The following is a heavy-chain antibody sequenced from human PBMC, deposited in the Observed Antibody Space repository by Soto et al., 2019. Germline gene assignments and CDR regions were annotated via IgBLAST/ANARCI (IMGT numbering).Heavy chain of an antibody. CDR3: ARAPLLRYEYFQH. Sequence: GASVKVSCKSSGGTFSSYTISWVRQAPGQGLEWMGRIIPILGIANYAQKFQGRVTITADKSTSTAYMELSSLRSEDTAVYYCARAPLLRYEYFQHWGQGTLVTVSS. CDR2: IIPILGIA. J-gene: IGHJ1*01. CDR1: GGTFSSYT. V-gene: IGHV1-69*02. D-gene: IGHD4-17*01.